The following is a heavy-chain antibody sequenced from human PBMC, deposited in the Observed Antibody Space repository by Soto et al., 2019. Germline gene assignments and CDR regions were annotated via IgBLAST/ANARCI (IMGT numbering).Heavy chain of an antibody. CDR3: ARWNYAADV. CDR1: GFTFSLYY. Sequence: EMQLVESGGGLVQPGESLRLSCVASGFTFSLYYMTWVRQAPGKRLEWVARIDQDGGAKFYEDSVKDRFTISRNNAENSVYLQMNSLRVEDTAVYRCARWNYAADVWGQGTTVSVS. V-gene: IGHV3-7*03. CDR2: IDQDGGAK. J-gene: IGHJ6*02.